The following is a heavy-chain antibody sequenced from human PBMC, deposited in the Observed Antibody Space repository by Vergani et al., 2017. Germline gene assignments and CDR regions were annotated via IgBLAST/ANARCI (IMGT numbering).Heavy chain of an antibody. V-gene: IGHV1-2*02. J-gene: IGHJ5*01. Sequence: QVQLMQSGPVMKKPGGSMKVSCQASESTFSDYNIHWVRQAPVQGLQWMGWISPKTGDTDYQQRFQDRVTMTRDASTKTVYLKMTRLTSDDTAIYYCAHSWNFGRRDWFDSWGPGTLVTVSS. CDR3: AHSWNFGRRDWFDS. D-gene: IGHD1-26*01. CDR1: ESTFSDYN. CDR2: ISPKTGDT.